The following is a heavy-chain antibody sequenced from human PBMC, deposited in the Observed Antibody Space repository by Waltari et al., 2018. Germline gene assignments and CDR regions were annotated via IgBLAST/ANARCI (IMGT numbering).Heavy chain of an antibody. Sequence: QVQLQESGPGLVKPSETLSLTCTVSGYSISSGYYWGWIRQPPGKGLEWIGSIYHSGSTYYNPSLKSRVTISVDTSKNQFSRKLSSVTAADTAVYYCARVGGWYEAYPRFYFDYWGQGTLVTVSS. CDR2: IYHSGST. V-gene: IGHV4-38-2*02. J-gene: IGHJ4*02. D-gene: IGHD6-19*01. CDR1: GYSISSGYY. CDR3: ARVGGWYEAYPRFYFDY.